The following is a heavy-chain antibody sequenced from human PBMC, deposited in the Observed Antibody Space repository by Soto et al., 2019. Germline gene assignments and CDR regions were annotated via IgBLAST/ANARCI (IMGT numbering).Heavy chain of an antibody. D-gene: IGHD1-1*01. CDR1: GFMFSNHG. Sequence: QVQLVESGGGVVQPGRSLRLSCAASGFMFSNHGMHWVRQAPGKGLEWVAVIWSDGNRYYADSVKGRFTISRDNSKNTVYLQMNSLRAEDTAVYYCVRGDNWNDDASDYWGQGTLVTVSS. V-gene: IGHV3-33*01. J-gene: IGHJ4*02. CDR3: VRGDNWNDDASDY. CDR2: IWSDGNR.